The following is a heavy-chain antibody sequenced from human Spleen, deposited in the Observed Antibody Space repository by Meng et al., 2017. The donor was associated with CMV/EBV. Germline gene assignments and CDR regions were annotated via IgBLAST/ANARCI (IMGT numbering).Heavy chain of an antibody. J-gene: IGHJ4*02. D-gene: IGHD3-22*01. CDR1: GYTFTGYY. CDR2: INPNSGGT. CDR3: ATPHYYDSSGYQPPAF. Sequence: PLVQSGAGGKKPGASGKGSCKASGYTFTGYYMHWVRQAPGQGLEWMGWINPNSGGTNYAQKFQGRVTMTRDTSISTAYMELSRLRSDDTAVYYCATPHYYDSSGYQPPAFWGQGTLVTVSS. V-gene: IGHV1-2*02.